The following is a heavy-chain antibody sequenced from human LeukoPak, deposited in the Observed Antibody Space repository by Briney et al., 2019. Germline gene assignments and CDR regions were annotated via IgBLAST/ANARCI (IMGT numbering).Heavy chain of an antibody. CDR3: VRNGVRYFDSKWFDP. CDR2: INPNSGGT. V-gene: IGHV1-2*02. Sequence: ASVKVSCKASGYTFTGYYMHWVRQAPGQGLEWMGWINPNSGGTNYAQKFQGRVTMTRDTSISTAYMELSRLRSDGTAVYYCVRNGVRYFDSKWFDPWGQGTLVTVSS. D-gene: IGHD3-9*01. J-gene: IGHJ5*02. CDR1: GYTFTGYY.